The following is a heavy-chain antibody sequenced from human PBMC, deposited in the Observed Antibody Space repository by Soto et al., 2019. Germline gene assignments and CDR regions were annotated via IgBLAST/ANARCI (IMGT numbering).Heavy chain of an antibody. Sequence: SGPTLVNPTQTLTLTCTFSGFSLSTSGMCVSWIRQPPGKALEWLALIDWDDDKYYSTSLKTRLTISKDTSKNQVVLTMTNMDPVDTATYYCARIMYYYDSSGYLIDYWGQGTLVTGSS. CDR2: IDWDDDK. CDR3: ARIMYYYDSSGYLIDY. J-gene: IGHJ4*02. CDR1: GFSLSTSGMC. V-gene: IGHV2-70*01. D-gene: IGHD3-22*01.